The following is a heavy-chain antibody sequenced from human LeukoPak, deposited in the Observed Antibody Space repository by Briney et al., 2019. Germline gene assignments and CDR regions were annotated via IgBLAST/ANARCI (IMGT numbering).Heavy chain of an antibody. V-gene: IGHV3-23*01. CDR2: ISGSGGST. D-gene: IGHD3-10*01. Sequence: PGGSLRLSCAASGFTFSSYAMSWVRQAPGKGLEWVSAISGSGGSTYYADSVKGRFTISRDNSKNTLYLQMNSLRAEDTAVYYCAKAEGWFGELGPFDYWGQGTLVTVSS. CDR3: AKAEGWFGELGPFDY. CDR1: GFTFSSYA. J-gene: IGHJ4*02.